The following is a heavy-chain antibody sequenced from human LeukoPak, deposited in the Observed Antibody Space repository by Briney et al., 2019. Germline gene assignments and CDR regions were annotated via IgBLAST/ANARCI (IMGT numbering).Heavy chain of an antibody. CDR1: GGTFSSYS. J-gene: IGHJ6*04. CDR2: IIPSFGTA. CDR3: ARGLGYCNAPSGRCLVYYYGMDV. D-gene: IGHD2-15*01. Sequence: AAVKVSCKASGGTFSSYSFSWVRQAPGQGLEGMGGIIPSFGTADYAQKFQGRGAINADESTSTAYMEPSRPRSEDTAVYYCARGLGYCNAPSGRCLVYYYGMDVWGKGTTVTVSS. V-gene: IGHV1-69*13.